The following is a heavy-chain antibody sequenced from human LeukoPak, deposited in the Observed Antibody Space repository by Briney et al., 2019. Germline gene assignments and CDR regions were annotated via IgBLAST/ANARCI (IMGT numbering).Heavy chain of an antibody. D-gene: IGHD5-24*01. CDR2: IYSSGST. CDR3: ARGDGYNRAFDI. J-gene: IGHJ3*02. V-gene: IGHV4-59*01. Sequence: PSETLSLTCTVSGGSISSYYWSWIRQPPGKGLEWIGYIYSSGSTNYNPSLKSRVTISVDTSKNQFSLKVTSVTAADTAVYYCARGDGYNRAFDIWGQGTMVTVSS. CDR1: GGSISSYY.